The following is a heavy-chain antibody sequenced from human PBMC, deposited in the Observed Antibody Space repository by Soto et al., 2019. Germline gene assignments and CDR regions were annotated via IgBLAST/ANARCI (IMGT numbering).Heavy chain of an antibody. J-gene: IGHJ3*02. D-gene: IGHD2-2*01. Sequence: GGSLRLSCAASGFTFSSYGMNWVRQAPGKGLEWVSSISSSSSYIYYADSVKGRFTISRDNAKNSLYLQMNSLRAEDTAVYYCARFRVDRYCSSTSCPHDDAFDIWGQGTMVTVSS. CDR2: ISSSSSYI. V-gene: IGHV3-21*01. CDR1: GFTFSSYG. CDR3: ARFRVDRYCSSTSCPHDDAFDI.